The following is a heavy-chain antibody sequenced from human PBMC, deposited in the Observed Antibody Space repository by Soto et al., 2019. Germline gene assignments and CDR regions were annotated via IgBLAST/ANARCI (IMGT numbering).Heavy chain of an antibody. Sequence: SETLSLTCTVSGGSISSSSYYWGWIRHPPGKGLEWIGSIYYSGITYYNPSLKSRVTISVDTSKNQFSLKLSSVTAADTAVYYCARGVDYGDYVHYGMDVWGQGTTVTVSS. D-gene: IGHD4-17*01. CDR2: IYYSGIT. J-gene: IGHJ6*02. V-gene: IGHV4-39*01. CDR3: ARGVDYGDYVHYGMDV. CDR1: GGSISSSSYY.